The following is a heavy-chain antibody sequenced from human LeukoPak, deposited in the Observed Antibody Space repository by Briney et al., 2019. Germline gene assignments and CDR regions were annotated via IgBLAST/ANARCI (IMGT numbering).Heavy chain of an antibody. V-gene: IGHV1-2*06. Sequence: GASVKVSCKASGYTFTGYYMHWVRQAPGQGREGMGRINPNRGGTNYAQKFQGRVTITRDTSSSTAYIELSRLRSDDTAVYYCARDTMPLDYSGQGTLVTASS. J-gene: IGHJ4*02. CDR2: INPNRGGT. D-gene: IGHD2-2*01. CDR1: GYTFTGYY. CDR3: ARDTMPLDY.